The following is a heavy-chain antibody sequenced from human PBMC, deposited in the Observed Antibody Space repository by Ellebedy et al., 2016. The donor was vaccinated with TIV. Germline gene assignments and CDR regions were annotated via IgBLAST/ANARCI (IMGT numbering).Heavy chain of an antibody. J-gene: IGHJ6*02. CDR1: GFTFGGFG. V-gene: IGHV3-48*02. D-gene: IGHD3-10*01. CDR3: ARDFGYYYYYGMDV. Sequence: GGSLRLXXSGSGFTFGGFGIHWVRQAPGKGLEWVSYISSSSSTIYYADSVKGRFTISRDNAKNSLYLQMNSLRDEDTAVYYCARDFGYYYYYGMDVWGQGTTVTVSS. CDR2: ISSSSSTI.